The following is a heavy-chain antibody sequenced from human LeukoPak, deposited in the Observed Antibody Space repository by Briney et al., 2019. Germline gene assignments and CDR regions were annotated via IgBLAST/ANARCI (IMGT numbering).Heavy chain of an antibody. V-gene: IGHV1-3*01. D-gene: IGHD4-17*01. CDR2: INADNGNT. CDR1: GYTFTTYA. J-gene: IGHJ4*02. Sequence: ASVKVSCKTSGYTFTTYAIHWVRQAPGQRLEWMGWINADNGNTKYSQKFQGKVTITRDTSASTAYMELSSLRSEDTAVYYCASSVGYGDSPYYFDYWGQGTLVTVSS. CDR3: ASSVGYGDSPYYFDY.